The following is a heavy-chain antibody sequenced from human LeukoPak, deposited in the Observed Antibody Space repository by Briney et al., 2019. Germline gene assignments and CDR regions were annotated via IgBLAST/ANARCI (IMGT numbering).Heavy chain of an antibody. CDR1: GFTFSSYA. V-gene: IGHV3-30-3*01. D-gene: IGHD7-27*01. J-gene: IGHJ4*02. CDR3: ALGRGDY. CDR2: ISYDGSNK. Sequence: PGRSLRRSCAASGFTFSSYAMHWVRQAPGKGLEWVAVISYDGSNKYYADSVKGRFTISRDNSKNTLYLQMNSLRAEDTAVYYCALGRGDYWGQGTLVTVSS.